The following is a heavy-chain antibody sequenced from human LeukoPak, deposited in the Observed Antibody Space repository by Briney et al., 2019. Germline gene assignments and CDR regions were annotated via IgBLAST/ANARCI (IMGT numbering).Heavy chain of an antibody. CDR1: GYTFTSYY. CDR2: INPSGGST. CDR3: ARGGANYDSSGLNAFDI. V-gene: IGHV1-46*01. D-gene: IGHD3-22*01. J-gene: IGHJ3*02. Sequence: ASVKVSCKASGYTFTSYYMHWVRQAPGQGLEWMGIINPSGGSTSYAQKFQGRVTMTRDTSTSTVYMELSSLRSEDTAVYYCARGGANYDSSGLNAFDIWGQGTMVTVSS.